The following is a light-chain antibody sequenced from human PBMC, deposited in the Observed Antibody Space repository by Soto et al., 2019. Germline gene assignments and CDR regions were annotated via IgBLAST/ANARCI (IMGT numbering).Light chain of an antibody. J-gene: IGLJ3*02. V-gene: IGLV6-57*01. CDR3: QSFDSSDQV. CDR2: EDN. Sequence: NFMLAQPHSVSASPGKTITISCTRSGGSIASNYVQWFQQRPGRSPTTVIYEDNQRPSGVPDRFSGSIDSSPNSASLTISGLKTEDEATYYCQSFDSSDQVFGGGTKLTVL. CDR1: GGSIASNY.